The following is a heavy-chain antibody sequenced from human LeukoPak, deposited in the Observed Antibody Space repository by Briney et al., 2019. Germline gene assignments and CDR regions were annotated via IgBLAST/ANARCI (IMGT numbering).Heavy chain of an antibody. D-gene: IGHD1-1*01. CDR3: ARDFVATTGSSDWDESDY. CDR1: GYTFTGYY. CDR2: INPKNGGT. Sequence: ASVRVSCKASGYTFTGYYIHWVRQAPGQGLEWMAWINPKNGGTNYAQKFQGRVTVTRDTSINTAYMELSRLNSDDTAVYYCARDFVATTGSSDWDESDYWGQGTLVTVSS. J-gene: IGHJ4*02. V-gene: IGHV1-2*02.